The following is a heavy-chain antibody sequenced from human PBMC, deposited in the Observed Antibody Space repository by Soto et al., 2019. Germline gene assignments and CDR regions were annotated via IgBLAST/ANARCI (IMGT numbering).Heavy chain of an antibody. CDR2: IHPSGST. CDR3: ARGRDAYKGGRS. Sequence: QVQLQQWGAGLLKPSETLSLTCAVYGGSFSDYYCIWTRQAPGKGLEWIGEIHPSGSTNYNPSLKSRXXIXLXMSKTQFSLNLNSVTAADTAVYYCARGRDAYKGGRSWGQGTLVTVSS. CDR1: GGSFSDYY. D-gene: IGHD1-1*01. J-gene: IGHJ4*02. V-gene: IGHV4-34*01.